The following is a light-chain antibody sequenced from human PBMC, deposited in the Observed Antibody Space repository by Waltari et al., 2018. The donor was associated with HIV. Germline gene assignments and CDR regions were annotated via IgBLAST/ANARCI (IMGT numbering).Light chain of an antibody. Sequence: NFMLTQPHSVSESPGKTVTISCTRSRGSIASNYVQWYQQRPGSSPTTVIYKDDQRPSGVPDRFSGSIDSSSNSASLTIAGLRTEDEADYYCQSYDNENPVLFGGGTKLTVL. CDR2: KDD. CDR3: QSYDNENPVL. J-gene: IGLJ2*01. V-gene: IGLV6-57*01. CDR1: RGSIASNY.